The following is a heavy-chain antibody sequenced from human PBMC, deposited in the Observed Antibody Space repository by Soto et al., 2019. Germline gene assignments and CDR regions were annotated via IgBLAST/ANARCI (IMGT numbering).Heavy chain of an antibody. Sequence: GGSLRLSCAGSGLTFNHYALSWVRQAPGRGLEWVSVVTGSGSGTYYSDSVKGRFTISRDNSKSTLYLQMNSLRAEDTAVYYCARDLNRFYDVWVSYGMEVWGQGTTVTVSS. D-gene: IGHD3-3*01. CDR2: VTGSGSGT. J-gene: IGHJ6*02. CDR1: GLTFNHYA. V-gene: IGHV3-23*01. CDR3: ARDLNRFYDVWVSYGMEV.